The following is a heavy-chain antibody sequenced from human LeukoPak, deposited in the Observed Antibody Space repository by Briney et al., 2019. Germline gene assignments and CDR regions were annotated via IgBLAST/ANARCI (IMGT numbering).Heavy chain of an antibody. CDR3: ARMVRGVIPSRGAFDI. V-gene: IGHV4-30-4*01. J-gene: IGHJ3*02. Sequence: SQTLSLTCTVSGGSISSGDYYWSWIRLPPGKGLEWIGYIYYSGSTYYNPSLKSRVTISVDTSKNQFSLKLSSVTAADTAVYYCARMVRGVIPSRGAFDIWGQGTMVTVSS. D-gene: IGHD3-10*01. CDR2: IYYSGST. CDR1: GGSISSGDYY.